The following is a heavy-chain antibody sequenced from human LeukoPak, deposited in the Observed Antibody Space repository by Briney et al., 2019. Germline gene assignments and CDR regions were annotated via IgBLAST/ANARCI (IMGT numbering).Heavy chain of an antibody. V-gene: IGHV4-30-4*07. CDR3: ARVPVRSTDAFDI. CDR2: IYYSGST. J-gene: IGHJ3*02. CDR1: GGSISSGGYS. Sequence: SETLSLTCIVSGGSISSGGYSWSWIRQPPGKGLEWIGYIYYSGSTYYNPSLKSRVTISVDTSKNQFSLKLSSVTAADTAVYYCARVPVRSTDAFDIWGQGTMVTVSS. D-gene: IGHD3-3*01.